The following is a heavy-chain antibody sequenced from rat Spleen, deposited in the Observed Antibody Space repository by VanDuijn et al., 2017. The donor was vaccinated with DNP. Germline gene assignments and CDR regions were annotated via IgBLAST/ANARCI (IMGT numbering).Heavy chain of an antibody. CDR1: GFTFSNYD. CDR2: ISTGGGNT. J-gene: IGHJ2*01. Sequence: EVQLVESGGGLVQPGRSLKLSCAASGFTFSNYDMAWVRQAPTKGLEWVASISTGGGNTYYRDSVKGRFTISRDNAKSTLYLQMDSLRSEDTATYYCARRVPHDNYFDYWGQGVMVTVSS. V-gene: IGHV5S23*01. CDR3: ARRVPHDNYFDY. D-gene: IGHD1-7*01.